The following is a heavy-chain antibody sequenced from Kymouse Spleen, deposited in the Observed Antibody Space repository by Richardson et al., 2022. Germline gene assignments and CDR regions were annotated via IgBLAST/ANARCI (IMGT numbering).Heavy chain of an antibody. CDR3: ARGESIAARRGFDY. V-gene: IGHV3-33*01. D-gene: IGHD6-6*01. CDR2: IWYDGSNK. CDR1: GFTFSSYG. Sequence: QVQLVESGGGVVQPGRSLRLSCAASGFTFSSYGMHWVRQAPGKGLEWVAVIWYDGSNKYYADSVKGRFTISRDNSKNTLYLQMNSLRAEDTAVYYCARGESIAARRGFDYWGQGTLVTVSS. J-gene: IGHJ4*02.